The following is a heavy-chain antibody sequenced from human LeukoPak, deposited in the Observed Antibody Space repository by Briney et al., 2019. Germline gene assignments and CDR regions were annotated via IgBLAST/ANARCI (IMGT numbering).Heavy chain of an antibody. CDR1: GGSLSSYY. CDR3: ARERRTTVTMSNAFDI. CDR2: IYYSGST. J-gene: IGHJ3*02. D-gene: IGHD4-17*01. Sequence: SETLSLTCTVSGGSLSSYYWSWIRQPPGKGLEWIGYIYYSGSTNYNPSLKGRVTISVDTSKNQFSLKLSSVTAADTAVYYCARERRTTVTMSNAFDIWGQGTMVTVSS. V-gene: IGHV4-59*01.